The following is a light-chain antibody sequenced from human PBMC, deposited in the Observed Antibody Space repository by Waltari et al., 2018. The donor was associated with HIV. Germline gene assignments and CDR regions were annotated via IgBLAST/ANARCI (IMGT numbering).Light chain of an antibody. CDR2: EVS. J-gene: IGLJ1*01. CDR3: SSYTSSSTPYV. CDR1: SSDVGGYNY. Sequence: QSALTQPASVSGSPGQSITIPCTGTSSDVGGYNYVYWYQQHPGKAPKLMIYEVSNRPSGVSNRFSGSKSGNTASLTISGLQAEDEADYYCSSYTSSSTPYVFGTGTKVTVL. V-gene: IGLV2-14*01.